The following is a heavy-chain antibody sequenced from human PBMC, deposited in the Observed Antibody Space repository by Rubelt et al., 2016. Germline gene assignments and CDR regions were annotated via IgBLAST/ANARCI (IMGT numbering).Heavy chain of an antibody. V-gene: IGHV4-34*01. Sequence: QVQLQQWGAGLLKPSETLSLTCAVYGGSFSGYYWSWIRQPPGKGLEWIGEINHSGSTNYNPSLQSRVTIAVDTSKNQFSLKLSSVTAADTAVYYCARGRMGFHYYYYGMDVWGQGTTVTVSS. CDR2: INHSGST. CDR3: ARGRMGFHYYYYGMDV. D-gene: IGHD1-26*01. CDR1: GGSFSGYY. J-gene: IGHJ6*02.